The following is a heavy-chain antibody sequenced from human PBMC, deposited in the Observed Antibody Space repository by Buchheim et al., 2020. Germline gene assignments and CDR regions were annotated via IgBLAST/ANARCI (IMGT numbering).Heavy chain of an antibody. D-gene: IGHD4-17*01. V-gene: IGHV4-31*03. CDR2: VYYTGRA. CDR1: GVSINTGTFY. CDR3: ARDRGAHDFGPIDY. J-gene: IGHJ4*02. Sequence: QVQLQESDPGLVKPSQTLSLTCTVSGVSINTGTFYWSWIRQHPGKGLEWIGYVYYTGRAYSNPSLKSRVSMSVDTSQNQFSLNLASVTAADTAVYYCARDRGAHDFGPIDYWGQGAL.